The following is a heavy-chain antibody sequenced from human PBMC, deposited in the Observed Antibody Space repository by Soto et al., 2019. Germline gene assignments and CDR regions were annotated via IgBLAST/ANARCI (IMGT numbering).Heavy chain of an antibody. D-gene: IGHD3-22*01. Sequence: QMQLQESGPGLVKPSGTLSLTCAVTGGCISSSNWWSWVRQTPGKGLEWIGEIHHSGSTNYNPSLKRRVTISVDKSKNQFSLKLSSVTAADTAVYYCVRITYYDSSGYYGMDVWGQGTTVTVSS. CDR2: IHHSGST. CDR3: VRITYYDSSGYYGMDV. J-gene: IGHJ6*02. V-gene: IGHV4-4*02. CDR1: GGCISSSNW.